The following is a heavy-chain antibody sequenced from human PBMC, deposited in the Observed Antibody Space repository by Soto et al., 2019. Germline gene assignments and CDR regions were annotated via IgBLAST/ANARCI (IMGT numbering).Heavy chain of an antibody. J-gene: IGHJ4*02. V-gene: IGHV3-23*01. CDR2: MSGSSSTT. D-gene: IGHD2-8*02. CDR3: ARDERGTCTGANCCYFDY. Sequence: EVRLLESGGGLVKPGGSLRLSCATSGLTFSNYAMSWVRQAPGGGLEWVSSMSGSSSTTYYADSVRGRFTISRDRSKNTLYLQMSSLRAEDTALYYCARDERGTCTGANCCYFDYWGQGTLVTVSS. CDR1: GLTFSNYA.